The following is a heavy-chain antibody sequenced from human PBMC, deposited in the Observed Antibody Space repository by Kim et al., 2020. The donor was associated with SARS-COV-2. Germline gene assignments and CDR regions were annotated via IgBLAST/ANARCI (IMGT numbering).Heavy chain of an antibody. J-gene: IGHJ4*01. CDR1: GGSISSSSYY. V-gene: IGHV4-39*07. D-gene: IGHD4-17*01. CDR2: IYYSGST. CDR3: ARDGCKYGDYLYYLDY. Sequence: SETLSLTCTVSGGSISSSSYYWGWIRQPPGKGLEWIGSIYYSGSTYYNPSLKSRVTISVDTSKNQFSLKLSSVTAADTAVYYCARDGCKYGDYLYYLDY.